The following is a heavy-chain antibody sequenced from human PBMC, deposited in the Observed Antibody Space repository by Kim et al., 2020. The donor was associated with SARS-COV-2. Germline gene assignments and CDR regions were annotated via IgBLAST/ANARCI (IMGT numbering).Heavy chain of an antibody. D-gene: IGHD3-22*01. Sequence: GGSLRLSCAASGFTFSSYWMHWVRQAPGKGLVWVSRINSDGSSTSYADSVKGRFTISRDNAKNTLYLQMNSLRAEDTAVYYCARDHPNYDSSGYYYYYYGMDVWGQGATVTVSS. V-gene: IGHV3-74*01. CDR3: ARDHPNYDSSGYYYYYYGMDV. CDR1: GFTFSSYW. CDR2: INSDGSST. J-gene: IGHJ6*02.